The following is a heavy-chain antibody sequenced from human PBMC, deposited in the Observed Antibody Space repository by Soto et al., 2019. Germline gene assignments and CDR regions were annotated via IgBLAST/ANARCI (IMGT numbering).Heavy chain of an antibody. CDR1: GGSISRAGYY. D-gene: IGHD3-3*01. V-gene: IGHV4-31*03. CDR2: IHYDGST. J-gene: IGHJ5*02. Sequence: HVQLQESGPGLVKPSQTLSLTCTVSGGSISRAGYYWTWIRQQPGKGLEWIAYIHYDGSTHYNPSLKSRVSISVDTSVNQFSLKLYSVTAGDTAVYYCAQGGSGYRNWFDPWGQGTLVTVSP. CDR3: AQGGSGYRNWFDP.